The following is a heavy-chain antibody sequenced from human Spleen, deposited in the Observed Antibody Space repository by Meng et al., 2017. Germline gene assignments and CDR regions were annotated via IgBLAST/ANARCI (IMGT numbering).Heavy chain of an antibody. D-gene: IGHD1-26*01. J-gene: IGHJ4*02. Sequence: GESLKISCAASGFTFSEYYMSWIRQTPGKGLEWLSYISSSGRTISYADSVKGRFTISRDNAKNSLYLQMNSLRAEDTAVYYCATFAIVGAPFDYWGQGTLVTVSS. CDR3: ATFAIVGAPFDY. CDR2: ISSSGRTI. V-gene: IGHV3-11*04. CDR1: GFTFSEYY.